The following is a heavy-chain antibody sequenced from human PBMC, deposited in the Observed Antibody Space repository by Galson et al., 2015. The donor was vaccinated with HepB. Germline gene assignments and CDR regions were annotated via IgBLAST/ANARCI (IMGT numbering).Heavy chain of an antibody. CDR1: GFSFSTYG. J-gene: IGHJ4*02. CDR2: ISYDGNNK. V-gene: IGHV3-30*03. CDR3: ARAPEYFSSSGFDY. Sequence: ALRLSCAASGFSFSTYGMHWVRQAPGKGLEWVAVISYDGNNKYHADSVKGRFTISRDNSKNTLYLQMNSLRAEDTAVYYCARAPEYFSSSGFDYWGQGTLVTVSS. D-gene: IGHD6-6*01.